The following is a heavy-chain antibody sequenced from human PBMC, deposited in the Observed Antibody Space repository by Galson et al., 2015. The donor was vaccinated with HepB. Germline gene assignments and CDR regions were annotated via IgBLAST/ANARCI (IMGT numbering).Heavy chain of an antibody. CDR3: ARDYYDSSGYPAGFDL. CDR1: GYTFTSYA. V-gene: IGHV1-3*01. CDR2: INAGNGNT. Sequence: SVKVSCKASGYTFTSYAMHWVRQAPGQRLEWMGWINAGNGNTKYSQKFQGRVTITRDTSASTAYMELSSLRSEDTAVYYCARDYYDSSGYPAGFDLRGRGTLVTVSS. D-gene: IGHD3-22*01. J-gene: IGHJ2*01.